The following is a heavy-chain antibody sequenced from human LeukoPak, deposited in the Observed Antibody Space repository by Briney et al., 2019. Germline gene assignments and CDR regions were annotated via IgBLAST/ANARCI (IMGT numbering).Heavy chain of an antibody. J-gene: IGHJ5*01. CDR2: ITHSGST. CDR1: GESFSGYY. D-gene: IGHD3-10*01. V-gene: IGHV4-34*01. CDR3: ARRLTMVRGVIIKGWFDS. Sequence: SETLSPTCAVYGESFSGYYWSWIRQPPGKGLEWIGEITHSGSTNYNPSHKSRVTISVDTSKNQFSLKLSSLTAADTAVYYCARRLTMVRGVIIKGWFDSWGQGTLVSVSS.